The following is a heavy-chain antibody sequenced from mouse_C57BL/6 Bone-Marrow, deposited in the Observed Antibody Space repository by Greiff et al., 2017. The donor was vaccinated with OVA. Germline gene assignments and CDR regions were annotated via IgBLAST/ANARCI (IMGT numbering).Heavy chain of an antibody. CDR1: GYTFTSYG. CDR3: ARYYGTPGYFDY. CDR2: IYPRSGNT. V-gene: IGHV1-81*01. J-gene: IGHJ2*01. D-gene: IGHD1-1*01. Sequence: QVQLQQSGAELARPGASVKLSCKASGYTFTSYGISWVKQRTGQGLEWIGEIYPRSGNTYYNEKFKGKATLTADKSSSTAYMELRSLTSEDSAVYFCARYYGTPGYFDYWGQGTTLTVSS.